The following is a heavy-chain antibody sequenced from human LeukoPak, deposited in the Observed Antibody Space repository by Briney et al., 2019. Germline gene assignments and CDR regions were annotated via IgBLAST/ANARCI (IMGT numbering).Heavy chain of an antibody. CDR1: GFTFDDYA. Sequence: GGSLRLSCAASGFTFDDYAMHWVRQAPGKGLEGVSGISWNSGSIGYADSVKGRFTISRDNAKNSLYLQMNSLRAEDTALYYCAKDLRHGGAFDIWGQGTMVTVSS. D-gene: IGHD3-10*01. CDR2: ISWNSGSI. CDR3: AKDLRHGGAFDI. J-gene: IGHJ3*02. V-gene: IGHV3-9*01.